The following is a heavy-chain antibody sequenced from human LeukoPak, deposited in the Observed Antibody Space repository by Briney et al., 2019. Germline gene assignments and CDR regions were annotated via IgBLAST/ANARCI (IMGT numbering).Heavy chain of an antibody. CDR2: ISGSGAST. J-gene: IGHJ5*02. CDR1: GFPYKEYA. V-gene: IGHV3-23*01. CDR3: AKKGTRSGVSGNWLDP. Sequence: GGSLRLSCAASGFPYKEYAMNWLRQAPGKGLEWVSGISGSGASTHYAGSLRGRLTIPRDNSKNTLYLEMKSLKDNDAAIYYCAKKGTRSGVSGNWLDPWGQGTLVTVSS. D-gene: IGHD3-3*01.